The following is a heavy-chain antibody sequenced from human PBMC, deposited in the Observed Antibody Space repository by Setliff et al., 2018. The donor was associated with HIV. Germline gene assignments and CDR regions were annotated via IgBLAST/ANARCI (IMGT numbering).Heavy chain of an antibody. V-gene: IGHV3-7*01. CDR2: IKHDGGEK. Sequence: GGSLRLSCAAPGFTFSSYWMSWVRQAPEKGLEWVANIKHDGGEKYYVDSVKGRFTISRDNAKNSLYLQMNSLRAEDTAVYYCARVEYVNYILDAFDIWGQGTMVTVSS. J-gene: IGHJ3*02. CDR1: GFTFSSYW. D-gene: IGHD4-4*01. CDR3: ARVEYVNYILDAFDI.